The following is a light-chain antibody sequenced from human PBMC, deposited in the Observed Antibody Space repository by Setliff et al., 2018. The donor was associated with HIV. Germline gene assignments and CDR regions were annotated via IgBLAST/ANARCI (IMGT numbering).Light chain of an antibody. CDR3: CSYTSSDTVV. V-gene: IGLV2-14*01. Sequence: QSVLTQPASVSGSPGQSITISCSGTTSDIGAYSFVPWYQQHPGKAPKLMIYEVSNRPSGVSNRLSGSKSGSTASLTISGLQAEDEGDYYCCSYTSSDTVVFGTGTKVTVL. CDR2: EVS. J-gene: IGLJ1*01. CDR1: TSDIGAYSF.